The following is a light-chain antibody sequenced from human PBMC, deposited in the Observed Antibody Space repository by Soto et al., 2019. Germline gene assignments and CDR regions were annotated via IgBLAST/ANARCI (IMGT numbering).Light chain of an antibody. CDR1: QSISSY. CDR3: QQSYSTPQNT. J-gene: IGKJ2*01. CDR2: AAS. V-gene: IGKV1-39*01. Sequence: DIQMTQSPSSLYASVGDRVTITCRASQSISSYLNWYQQKPGKAPKLLIYAASSLQGGVPSRFSGSRSGTDFTLTISSLQPEDFGTYYCQQSYSTPQNTFGQGTKLEIK.